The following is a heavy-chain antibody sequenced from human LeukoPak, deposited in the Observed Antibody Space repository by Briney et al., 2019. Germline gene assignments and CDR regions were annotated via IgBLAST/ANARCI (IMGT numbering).Heavy chain of an antibody. D-gene: IGHD3-3*01. J-gene: IGHJ3*02. CDR3: ARDPRITIFGVVIVGAFDI. V-gene: IGHV1-69*13. CDR2: IIPIFGTA. CDR1: GGTFSSYA. Sequence: SVKVSCKASGGTFSSYAISWVRQAPGQGLEWMGGIIPIFGTANYAQKFQGRVTITADESTSTAYMELSSLRSEDTAVYYCARDPRITIFGVVIVGAFDIWGQGTMVIVSS.